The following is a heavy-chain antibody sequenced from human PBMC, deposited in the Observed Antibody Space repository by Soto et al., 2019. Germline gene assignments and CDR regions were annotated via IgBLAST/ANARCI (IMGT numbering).Heavy chain of an antibody. J-gene: IGHJ6*02. CDR1: GYTFTRYG. V-gene: IGHV1-18*01. Sequence: VQLVQSGAEVKNPGASVKVSCKASGYTFTRYGIGWARQAPGQGLEWMGWINTYNGNTNYAQNVQVRVTLTTDTSTSTAYMELRSLRSNDTAIYYCAMVDVYVTPSPQDVWGQGTTVIVSS. D-gene: IGHD3-16*01. CDR3: AMVDVYVTPSPQDV. CDR2: INTYNGNT.